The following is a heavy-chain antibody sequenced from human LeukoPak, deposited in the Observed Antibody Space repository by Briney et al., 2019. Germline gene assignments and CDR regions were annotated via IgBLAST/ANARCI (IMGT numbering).Heavy chain of an antibody. CDR2: ISTSSRYI. CDR3: ARADCSSSTCYLRRSWFDP. J-gene: IGHJ5*02. CDR1: GFTLSNYD. D-gene: IGHD2-2*01. V-gene: IGHV3-21*01. Sequence: VGALRLSCAASGFTLSNYDMNWVRQAPGKGLEWVSSISTSSRYIYYKDSVRGRFTISRDDAKNSLYLEMNGLRAEDTAVYYCARADCSSSTCYLRRSWFDPWGQGTLVTVSS.